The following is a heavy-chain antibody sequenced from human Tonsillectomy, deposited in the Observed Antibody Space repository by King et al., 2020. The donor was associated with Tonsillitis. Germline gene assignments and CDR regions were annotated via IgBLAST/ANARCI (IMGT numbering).Heavy chain of an antibody. CDR3: ARVRAYDGSGSYYLLGY. D-gene: IGHD3-10*01. V-gene: IGHV1-2*02. Sequence: VQLVQSGAEVKKPGASVKVSCKASGYTFTAYYMHWVRQAPGQGLEWMGWINPNSGGSNYAQKFQGRVTMTRDTSISTAYMELSRLRSDDTAVYFCARVRAYDGSGSYYLLGYWGQGTLVTVSS. CDR2: INPNSGGS. J-gene: IGHJ4*02. CDR1: GYTFTAYY.